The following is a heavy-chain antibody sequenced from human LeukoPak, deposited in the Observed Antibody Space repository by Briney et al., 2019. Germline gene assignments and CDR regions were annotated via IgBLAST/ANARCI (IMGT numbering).Heavy chain of an antibody. CDR3: ARASGSYSNYDY. CDR1: GFILIGFG. V-gene: IGHV3-30*19. J-gene: IGHJ4*02. CDR2: ITFDGNKK. D-gene: IGHD1-26*01. Sequence: GGSLSLSCAVSGFILIGFGMDWVRQAPGKGLGWVGVITFDGNKKYFADSVRGRFTISRDNSKKTLYLQMNSLTIADTAVYYCARASGSYSNYDYWGQGTLVTVSS.